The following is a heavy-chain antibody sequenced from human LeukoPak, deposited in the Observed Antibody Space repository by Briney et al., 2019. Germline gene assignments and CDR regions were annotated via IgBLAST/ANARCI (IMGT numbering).Heavy chain of an antibody. V-gene: IGHV4-61*01. CDR1: GGSVTGGTYY. D-gene: IGHD6-13*01. CDR2: IYYSGST. Sequence: KASETLSLTCTVSGGSVTGGTYYWSWIRQPPGKGLEWIGYIYYSGSTNYNPSLKSRVTISVDTSKNQFSLKLSSVTAADTAVYYCARLIAAAEGYFDYWGQGTLVTVSS. J-gene: IGHJ4*02. CDR3: ARLIAAAEGYFDY.